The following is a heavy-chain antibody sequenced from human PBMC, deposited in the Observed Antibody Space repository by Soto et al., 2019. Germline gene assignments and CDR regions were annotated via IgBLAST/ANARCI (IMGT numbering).Heavy chain of an antibody. CDR2: IYYSGST. CDR1: GGSISSSSYY. V-gene: IGHV4-39*01. J-gene: IGHJ4*02. D-gene: IGHD3-22*01. Sequence: QLQLQESGPGLVKPSETLSLTCTVSGGSISSSSYYWGWIRQPPGKGLEWIGSIYYSGSTYYNPSLKSRVNISVDTSKNQFSLKLSSVTAADTAVYYCARSSYYDSSGYYSIRVFDYWGQGTLVTVSS. CDR3: ARSSYYDSSGYYSIRVFDY.